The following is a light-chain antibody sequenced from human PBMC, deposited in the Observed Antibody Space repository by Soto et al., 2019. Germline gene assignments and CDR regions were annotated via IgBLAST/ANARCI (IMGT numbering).Light chain of an antibody. CDR3: QSYDSSLSALYV. CDR1: SSNNGAGYD. Sequence: QSALTQPPSVYGAPGQRGTISCTGSSSNNGAGYDVHWYQQLPGTAPKLLIYGNSNRPSGVPDRFSGSKSGTSASLAITGLQAEDEADYYCQSYDSSLSALYVFGTGTKVTVL. V-gene: IGLV1-40*01. CDR2: GNS. J-gene: IGLJ1*01.